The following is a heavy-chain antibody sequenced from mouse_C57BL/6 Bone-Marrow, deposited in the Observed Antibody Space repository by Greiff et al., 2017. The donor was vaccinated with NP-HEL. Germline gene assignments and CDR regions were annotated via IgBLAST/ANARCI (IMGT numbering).Heavy chain of an antibody. CDR1: GFNIKDDY. J-gene: IGHJ3*01. V-gene: IGHV14-4*01. D-gene: IGHD2-5*01. CDR2: IDPENGDT. Sequence: DVQLQESGAELVRPGASVKLSCTASGFNIKDDYMHWVKQRPEQGLEWIGWIDPENGDTEYASKFQGKATITADTSSNTAYLQLSSLTSEDTAVYYCTLYSNYVPWFAYWGQGTLVTVSA. CDR3: TLYSNYVPWFAY.